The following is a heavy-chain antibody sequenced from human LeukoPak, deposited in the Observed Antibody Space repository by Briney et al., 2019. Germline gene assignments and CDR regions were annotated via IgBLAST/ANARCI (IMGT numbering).Heavy chain of an antibody. CDR2: IIPILGIA. V-gene: IGHV1-69*04. Sequence: ASVKVSCKASGYTFTSYGISWVRQAPGQGLEWMGRIIPILGIANYAQKFQGRVTITADKSTSTAYMELSSLRSEDTAVYYCARDQDYYGSGSYSFDYWGQGTLVTVSS. CDR1: GYTFTSYG. CDR3: ARDQDYYGSGSYSFDY. J-gene: IGHJ4*02. D-gene: IGHD3-10*01.